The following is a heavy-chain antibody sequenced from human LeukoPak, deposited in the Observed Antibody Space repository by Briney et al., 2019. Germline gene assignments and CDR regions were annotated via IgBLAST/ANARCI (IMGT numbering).Heavy chain of an antibody. D-gene: IGHD5-18*01. CDR3: ARVLRSGYSYGYSFHY. V-gene: IGHV4-39*07. Sequence: PSETLSLTCTVSGGSISSSSYYWGWIRQPPGKGLEWVGSIYYSGSTYYNPSLKSRVTISVDTSKNQFSLKLSSVTAADTAVYYCARVLRSGYSYGYSFHYWGQGTLVTVSS. CDR1: GGSISSSSYY. J-gene: IGHJ4*02. CDR2: IYYSGST.